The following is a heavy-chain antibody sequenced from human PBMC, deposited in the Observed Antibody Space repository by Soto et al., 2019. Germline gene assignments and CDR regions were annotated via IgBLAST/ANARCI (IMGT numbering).Heavy chain of an antibody. D-gene: IGHD3-16*02. J-gene: IGHJ4*02. CDR2: IWYDGSEE. CDR1: GFKFNSFG. Sequence: GGSLRLSCAASGFKFNSFGMHWVRQAPGKGLEWVAVIWYDGSEEYYIDSVKGRFTISRDNSKNMLYLQMNSLRAEDTALYYCARDPWQGTYRYMPERYFDSWGQGTLVTVSS. V-gene: IGHV3-33*01. CDR3: ARDPWQGTYRYMPERYFDS.